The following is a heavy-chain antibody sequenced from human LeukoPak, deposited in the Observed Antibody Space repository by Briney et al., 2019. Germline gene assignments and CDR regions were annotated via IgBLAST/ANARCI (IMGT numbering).Heavy chain of an antibody. CDR1: GYTFTSYG. Sequence: ASVKVSCKASGYTFTSYGISWVRQAPGQGLEWMGWISAYNGNTNYAQKLQGRVTMTTDTSTSTAYMELRSLRSDDTAVYYCARIGYSSGWYSHLPPKYYFDYWGQGTLVTVSS. CDR2: ISAYNGNT. J-gene: IGHJ4*02. D-gene: IGHD6-19*01. V-gene: IGHV1-18*01. CDR3: ARIGYSSGWYSHLPPKYYFDY.